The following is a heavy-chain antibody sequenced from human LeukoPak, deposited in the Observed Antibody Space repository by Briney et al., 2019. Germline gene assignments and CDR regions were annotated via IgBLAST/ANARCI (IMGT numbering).Heavy chain of an antibody. CDR1: GFTFSSYG. D-gene: IGHD4-23*01. CDR2: ISGSGSGGNT. CDR3: ARVRWNTFYMDV. V-gene: IGHV3-23*01. J-gene: IGHJ6*03. Sequence: GGSLRLSCAASGFTFSSYGMSWVRQAPGKGLEWVSGISGSGSGGNTYYADSVKGRFTISRDNSKNTLYLQMNSLRAEDTAVYYCARVRWNTFYMDVWGKGTTVTVSS.